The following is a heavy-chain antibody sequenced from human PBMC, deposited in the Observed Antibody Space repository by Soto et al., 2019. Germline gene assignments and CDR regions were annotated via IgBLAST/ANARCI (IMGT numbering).Heavy chain of an antibody. J-gene: IGHJ4*02. CDR2: IIPIPGIA. Sequence: QVQLVQSGAEVKKPGSSVKVSCKASGGTFSSYTISWVRQAPGQGLEWMGRIIPIPGIANYAQKFQGRVTITADKSTRTASMELTSLRSEDTAVYYCAGYYYDSSGRGGIDYWGQGTLVTVSS. CDR1: GGTFSSYT. D-gene: IGHD3-22*01. V-gene: IGHV1-69*02. CDR3: AGYYYDSSGRGGIDY.